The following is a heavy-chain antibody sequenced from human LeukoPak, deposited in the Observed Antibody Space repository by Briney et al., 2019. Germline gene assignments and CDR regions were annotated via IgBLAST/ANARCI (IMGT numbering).Heavy chain of an antibody. V-gene: IGHV3-21*01. CDR3: AIDGGNFDSSFDY. J-gene: IGHJ4*02. Sequence: PGGSLRLSCAASGFTFSSYSMNLVRQAAGKGLEWVSSISSSSSYIYYADSVKGRFTISRDNAKNSLYLQMNSLRAEDTAVYYCAIDGGNFDSSFDYWGQGTLVTVSS. CDR2: ISSSSSYI. CDR1: GFTFSSYS. D-gene: IGHD4-23*01.